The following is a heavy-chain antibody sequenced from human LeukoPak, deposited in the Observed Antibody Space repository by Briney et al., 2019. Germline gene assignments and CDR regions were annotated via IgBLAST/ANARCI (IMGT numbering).Heavy chain of an antibody. V-gene: IGHV3-64D*09. CDR1: GFPFSSYA. CDR2: ISDSGGST. Sequence: TGGSLRLSCSASGFPFSSYAMHWVRQAPGKGLEYVSAISDSGGSTYYADSVKGRFTISRDNCKNTLYLQMRSLRAEDTAVYFCVRGYSFGPYGMAVWGQGTTVTVSS. D-gene: IGHD2-15*01. J-gene: IGHJ6*02. CDR3: VRGYSFGPYGMAV.